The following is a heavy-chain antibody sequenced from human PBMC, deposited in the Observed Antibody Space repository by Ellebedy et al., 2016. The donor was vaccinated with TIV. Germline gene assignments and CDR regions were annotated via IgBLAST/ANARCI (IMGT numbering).Heavy chain of an antibody. D-gene: IGHD6-25*01. CDR1: GFTFSVYA. CDR3: AKEAAEAKEGAAAYLSYDY. CDR2: ISHDGSDK. Sequence: GESLKISXAASGFTFSVYAIHWVRQAPGKGLEWVAIISHDGSDKYYADSVKGRFTISRDNSKNTLYLQMNSLTAEDTAMYYCAKEAAEAKEGAAAYLSYDYWGQGTLVTVSS. V-gene: IGHV3-30*18. J-gene: IGHJ4*02.